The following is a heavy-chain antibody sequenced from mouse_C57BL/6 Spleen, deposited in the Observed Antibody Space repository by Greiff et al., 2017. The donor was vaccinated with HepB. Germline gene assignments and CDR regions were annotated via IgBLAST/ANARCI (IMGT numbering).Heavy chain of an antibody. CDR2: ISNLAYSI. J-gene: IGHJ4*01. V-gene: IGHV5-15*01. CDR3: ARRRLEGAMDY. Sequence: EVHLVESGGGLVQPGGSLKLSCAASGFTFSDYGMAWVRQAPRKGPEWVAFISNLAYSIYYADTVTGRFTISRENAKNTLYLEMSSLRSEDTAMYYCARRRLEGAMDYWGQGTSVTVSS. D-gene: IGHD2-2*01. CDR1: GFTFSDYG.